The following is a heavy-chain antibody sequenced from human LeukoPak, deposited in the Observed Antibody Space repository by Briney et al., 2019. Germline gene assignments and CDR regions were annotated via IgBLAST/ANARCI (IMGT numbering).Heavy chain of an antibody. Sequence: ASVKVSCKASGYTFTSYGISWVRQAPGQGLEWMGWISGYNGHTKYAQKFQGRATMTTDTSTSTAYMELRSLRSDDTAVYYCARVPPYSSGWYDYWGQGTLVTVSS. CDR2: ISGYNGHT. V-gene: IGHV1-18*01. J-gene: IGHJ4*02. CDR3: ARVPPYSSGWYDY. CDR1: GYTFTSYG. D-gene: IGHD6-19*01.